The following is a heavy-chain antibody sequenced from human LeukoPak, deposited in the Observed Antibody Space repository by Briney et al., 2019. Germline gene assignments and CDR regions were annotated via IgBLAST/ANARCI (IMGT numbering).Heavy chain of an antibody. J-gene: IGHJ4*02. V-gene: IGHV3-13*01. CDR1: GFTFSSHD. CDR3: ARASIMVRGVTTFDY. D-gene: IGHD3-10*01. Sequence: TGGSLRLSCTDSGFTFSSHDMHWVRQATGKGLEWVSAIGTVGDTYYPGSVQGRFTISRENPKNSLYLQMNSLRAGDTAVYYCARASIMVRGVTTFDYWGQGTLVTVSS. CDR2: IGTVGDT.